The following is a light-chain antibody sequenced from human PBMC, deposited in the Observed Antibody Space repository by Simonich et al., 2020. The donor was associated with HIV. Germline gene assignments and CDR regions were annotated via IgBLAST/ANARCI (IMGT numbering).Light chain of an antibody. CDR3: QQYGSSPRWT. V-gene: IGKV3-20*01. CDR1: PGLSSS. Sequence: EIVMTQSPATLSVSPGERATLSCRAGPGLSSSVAWYQQKPGQAPRLLIYDASTRATGIPARFSGSGSGTDFTLTISRLEPEDFAVYYGQQYGSSPRWTFGQGTKVEIK. CDR2: DAS. J-gene: IGKJ1*01.